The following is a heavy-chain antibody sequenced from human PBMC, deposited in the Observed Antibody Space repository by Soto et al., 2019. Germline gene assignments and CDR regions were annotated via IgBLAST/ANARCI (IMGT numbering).Heavy chain of an antibody. Sequence: VQLVESGGGVVQPGRSLRLSCEASGFIFSNYAMHWVRQAPGQGLEWVALIWFDGSYENYAESVKGRFTISRDNSKHTLYFQRNSLRVDDAAVYFCARGTGSGSVLIDYWGQGTRVNVSS. J-gene: IGHJ4*02. CDR1: GFIFSNYA. CDR2: IWFDGSYE. D-gene: IGHD3-10*01. CDR3: ARGTGSGSVLIDY. V-gene: IGHV3-33*01.